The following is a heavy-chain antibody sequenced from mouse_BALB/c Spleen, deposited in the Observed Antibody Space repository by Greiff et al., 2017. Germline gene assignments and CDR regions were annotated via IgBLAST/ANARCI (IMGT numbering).Heavy chain of an antibody. CDR3: ARQGDGYYDYAMDY. J-gene: IGHJ4*01. CDR2: INPDSSTI. Sequence: EVHLVESGGGLVQPGGSLKLSCAASGFDFSRYWMSWVRQAPGKGLEWIGEINPDSSTINYTPSLKDKFIISRDNAKNTLYLQMSKVRSEDTALYYCARQGDGYYDYAMDYWGQGTSVTVSS. CDR1: GFDFSRYW. D-gene: IGHD2-3*01. V-gene: IGHV4-1*02.